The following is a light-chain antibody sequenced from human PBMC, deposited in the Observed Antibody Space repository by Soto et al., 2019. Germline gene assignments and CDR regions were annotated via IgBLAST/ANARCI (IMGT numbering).Light chain of an antibody. J-gene: IGKJ4*01. Sequence: DIVMTQSPLSLPVTPGEPASFSCRSSQSLLHSNGYNCLDWYVQKPGQSPQLLIHLGSNRAPGVPDRFSGSGSGTDFTLRISRVEAEDVGVYYCMQALQSPVTFGGGTKVEIK. CDR3: MQALQSPVT. CDR1: QSLLHSNGYNC. V-gene: IGKV2-28*01. CDR2: LGS.